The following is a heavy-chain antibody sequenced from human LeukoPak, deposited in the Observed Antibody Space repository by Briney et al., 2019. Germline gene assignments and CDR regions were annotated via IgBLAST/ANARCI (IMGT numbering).Heavy chain of an antibody. CDR1: GFTFSSYG. CDR3: ARVRGPTVTTWYFDL. Sequence: PGGSLRLSCAASGFTFSSYGMHWVRQAPGKGLEWVAFIRYDGSNKYYADSVKGRFTISRDDARNSLFLQMHSLRAGDTAVYYCARVRGPTVTTWYFDLWGRGTLVTVSS. D-gene: IGHD4-17*01. V-gene: IGHV3-30*02. CDR2: IRYDGSNK. J-gene: IGHJ2*01.